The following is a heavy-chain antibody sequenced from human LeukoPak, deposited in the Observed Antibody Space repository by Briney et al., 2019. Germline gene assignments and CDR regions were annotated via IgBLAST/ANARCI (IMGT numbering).Heavy chain of an antibody. CDR3: ARAAALSSSIDY. Sequence: GGSLRLSCAASGFTFSSYAMHWVRQAPGKGLEWVAVISYDGSNKYYADSVKGRFTISRDNSKNTLYLQMISLRAEDTALYYCARAAALSSSIDYWGQGTLVTVSS. J-gene: IGHJ4*02. CDR1: GFTFSSYA. V-gene: IGHV3-30*04. D-gene: IGHD6-6*01. CDR2: ISYDGSNK.